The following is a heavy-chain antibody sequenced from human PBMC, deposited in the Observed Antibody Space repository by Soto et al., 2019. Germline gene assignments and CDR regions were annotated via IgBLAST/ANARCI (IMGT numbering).Heavy chain of an antibody. CDR1: GYTFTSYG. Sequence: GASVKVSCKASGYTFTSYGISWVRQAPGQGLEWMGWISAYNGNTNYAHKLQGRFTISRDNARNSLHLQMNSLRVEDTALYYRAKDLSPGAYWGQGTLVTVSS. D-gene: IGHD7-27*01. CDR3: AKDLSPGAY. J-gene: IGHJ4*02. CDR2: ISAYNGNT. V-gene: IGHV1-18*01.